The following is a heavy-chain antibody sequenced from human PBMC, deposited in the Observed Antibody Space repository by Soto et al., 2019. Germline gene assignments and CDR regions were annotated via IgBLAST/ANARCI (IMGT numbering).Heavy chain of an antibody. D-gene: IGHD2-2*01. J-gene: IGHJ6*02. CDR2: TRNKVTGYTT. CDR3: ARDQYCGRSNCYRTGMDV. V-gene: IGHV3-72*01. Sequence: DVQLVESGGGLVQPGGSLRLSCAASGFTFSDHYMDWVRQAPGKGLEWVGRTRNKVTGYTTEYAAPVKGRFTISRDDSKNSLYLQMNSLKTEDTAVYYCARDQYCGRSNCYRTGMDVWGQGTTVTVSS. CDR1: GFTFSDHY.